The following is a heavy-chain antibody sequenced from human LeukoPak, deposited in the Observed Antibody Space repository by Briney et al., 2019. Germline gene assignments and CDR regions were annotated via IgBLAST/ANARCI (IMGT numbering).Heavy chain of an antibody. CDR3: ARDSSDGSYYDFWSGYYLGDY. V-gene: IGHV3-48*01. Sequence: GGSLRLSCAASGFTFSSYSMNWVRQAPGKGLEWVSYISSSSSTIYYADSVKGRFTISRDSAKNSLYLQMNSLRAEDTAVYYCARDSSDGSYYDFWSGYYLGDYWGQGTLVTVSS. CDR2: ISSSSSTI. D-gene: IGHD3-3*01. J-gene: IGHJ4*02. CDR1: GFTFSSYS.